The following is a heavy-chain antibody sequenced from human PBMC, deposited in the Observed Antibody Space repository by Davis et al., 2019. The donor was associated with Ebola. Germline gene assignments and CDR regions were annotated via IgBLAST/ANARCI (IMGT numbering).Heavy chain of an antibody. CDR2: FDPEDGET. V-gene: IGHV1-24*01. D-gene: IGHD3-22*01. J-gene: IGHJ4*02. Sequence: ASVKVSCKVSGYTLTELSMHWVRQAPGKGLEWMGGFDPEDGETIYAQKFQGRVTMTEDTSTDTAYMELSSLRSEDTAVYYCATSGYYYDSSGYTYWGQGTLVTVSS. CDR3: ATSGYYYDSSGYTY. CDR1: GYTLTELS.